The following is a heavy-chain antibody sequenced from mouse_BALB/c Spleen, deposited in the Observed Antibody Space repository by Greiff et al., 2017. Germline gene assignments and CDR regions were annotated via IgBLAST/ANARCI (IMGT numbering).Heavy chain of an antibody. J-gene: IGHJ3*01. CDR3: ARSYYGSSYETWFAY. Sequence: EVKVEESGGGLVQPGGSRKLSCAASGFTFSSFGMHWVRQAPEKGLEWVAYISSGSSTIYYADTVKGRFTISRDNPKNTLFLQMTSLRSEDTAMYYCARSYYGSSYETWFAYWGQGTLVTVSA. V-gene: IGHV5-17*02. CDR2: ISSGSSTI. CDR1: GFTFSSFG. D-gene: IGHD1-1*01.